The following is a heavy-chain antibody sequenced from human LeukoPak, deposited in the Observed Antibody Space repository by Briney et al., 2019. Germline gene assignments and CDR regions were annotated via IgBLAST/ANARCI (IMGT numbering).Heavy chain of an antibody. V-gene: IGHV4-59*01. CDR3: AKGDAYNPSSFYGVDV. Sequence: SETLSLTCAVYGGSFSGYHWSWIRQPPGKGLEWIGYIFYSGSTNYNPSLKCRVTISVDTSKNQFSLKLTSVTAADTALYYCAKGDAYNPSSFYGVDVWGQGTTVTVSS. CDR1: GGSFSGYH. J-gene: IGHJ6*02. CDR2: IFYSGST. D-gene: IGHD5-24*01.